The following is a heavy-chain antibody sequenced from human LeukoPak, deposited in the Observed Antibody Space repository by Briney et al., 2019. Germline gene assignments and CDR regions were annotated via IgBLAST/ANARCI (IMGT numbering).Heavy chain of an antibody. D-gene: IGHD6-19*01. CDR1: GGTFSSYA. CDR3: ARDLAPYSSGWYSFQH. CDR2: IIPIFGTA. V-gene: IGHV1-69*13. J-gene: IGHJ1*01. Sequence: ASVKVSCKASGGTFSSYAISWVRLAPGQGLEWMGGIIPIFGTANYAQKFQGRVTITADESTSTAYMELSSLRSEDTAVYYCARDLAPYSSGWYSFQHWGQGTLVTVSS.